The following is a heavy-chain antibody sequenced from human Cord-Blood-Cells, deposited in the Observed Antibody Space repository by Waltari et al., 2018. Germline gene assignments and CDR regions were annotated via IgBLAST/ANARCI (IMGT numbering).Heavy chain of an antibody. CDR2: INRSGST. J-gene: IGHJ5*02. V-gene: IGHV4-34*01. Sequence: QVQLQQWGAGLLKPSETLSLTCAVYGGSFSGYYWSWIRPPPGKGLEWIGEINRSGSTNYTPSLKSRVTISVDTSKNQFSLKLSSVTAADTAVYYCARARGNWFDPWGQGTLVTVSS. CDR1: GGSFSGYY. CDR3: ARARGNWFDP.